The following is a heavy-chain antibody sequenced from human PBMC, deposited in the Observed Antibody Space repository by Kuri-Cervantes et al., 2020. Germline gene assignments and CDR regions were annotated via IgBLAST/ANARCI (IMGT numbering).Heavy chain of an antibody. CDR3: VRDRGSGWYGLDY. D-gene: IGHD6-19*01. CDR1: GGSISGSY. CDR2: ISYSGST. V-gene: IGHV4-59*01. Sequence: SETLSLTCTVSGGSISGSYWNWVRQPPGKGLEWIGYISYSGSTTYNPSLKSRVTISVDTSKNQFSLKLSSVTAADTAVYYCVRDRGSGWYGLDYWGQGTLVTVSS. J-gene: IGHJ4*02.